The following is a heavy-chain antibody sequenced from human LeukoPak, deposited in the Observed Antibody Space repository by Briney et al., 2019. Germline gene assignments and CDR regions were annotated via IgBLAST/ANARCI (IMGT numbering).Heavy chain of an antibody. CDR3: AKSSNMVRGVIITRPPDY. J-gene: IGHJ4*02. Sequence: GGSLRLSCEGSAFIFSGHWMNWVRQTPGKGLEWVASIKEDGSERQYVDSVKGRFTISRDNSKNTLHLQMNSLRAEDTAVYYCAKSSNMVRGVIITRPPDYWGQGTLVTVSS. D-gene: IGHD3-10*01. CDR2: IKEDGSER. CDR1: AFIFSGHW. V-gene: IGHV3-7*03.